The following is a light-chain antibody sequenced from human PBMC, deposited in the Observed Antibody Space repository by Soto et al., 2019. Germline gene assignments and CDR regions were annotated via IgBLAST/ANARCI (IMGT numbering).Light chain of an antibody. CDR2: AAS. CDR1: QGISSY. J-gene: IGKJ5*01. Sequence: IQLTQSPSSLSASVGDRVTITCRASQGISSYLAWYQQKPGKAPKLLIYAASTLQSGVPSRFSGSGSGTDFTLTISSLQPEAFETYYCQQLNSYPFTFGQGTRLEIK. CDR3: QQLNSYPFT. V-gene: IGKV1-9*01.